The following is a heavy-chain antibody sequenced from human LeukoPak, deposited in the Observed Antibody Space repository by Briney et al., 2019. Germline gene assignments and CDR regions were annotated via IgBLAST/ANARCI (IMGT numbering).Heavy chain of an antibody. CDR3: ARAFVVDQVGATSGIDY. V-gene: IGHV1-69*04. D-gene: IGHD1-26*01. CDR2: IIPILGIA. Sequence: ASVKVSCKASGGTFSSYAISWVRQAPGQGLEWMGRIIPILGIANYAQKFQGRVTITADKSTSTAYMELSSPRSEDTAVYYCARAFVVDQVGATSGIDYWGQGTLVTVSS. J-gene: IGHJ4*02. CDR1: GGTFSSYA.